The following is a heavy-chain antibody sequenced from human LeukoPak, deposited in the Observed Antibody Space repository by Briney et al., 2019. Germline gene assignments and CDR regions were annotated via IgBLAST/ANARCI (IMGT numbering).Heavy chain of an antibody. V-gene: IGHV6-1*01. J-gene: IGHJ5*02. Sequence: SQTLSLTCAISGDSVSSNSAAWNWIRQSPSRGLEWLGRTYYRYKRYNDYAVSVKSRITINPDTSKNQFSLQLNSVTPEDTAVYYCAREARITGIAAAGTGFDPWGQGTLVTVSS. D-gene: IGHD6-13*01. CDR3: AREARITGIAAAGTGFDP. CDR2: TYYRYKRYN. CDR1: GDSVSSNSAA.